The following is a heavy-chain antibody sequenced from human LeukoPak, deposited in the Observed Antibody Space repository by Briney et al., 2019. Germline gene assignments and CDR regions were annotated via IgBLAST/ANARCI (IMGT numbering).Heavy chain of an antibody. J-gene: IGHJ4*02. CDR3: ARDSWYSDSSGSYTRLVD. V-gene: IGHV7-4-1*02. CDR2: INTNTGNP. D-gene: IGHD3-22*01. Sequence: ASVKVSCKASGYTFTSYAMNWVRQAPGQGLEWMGWINTNTGNPTYAQGFTGRFVFSLDTSVSTAYLQISSLKAEDTAVYYCARDSWYSDSSGSYTRLVDWGQGTLVTVSS. CDR1: GYTFTSYA.